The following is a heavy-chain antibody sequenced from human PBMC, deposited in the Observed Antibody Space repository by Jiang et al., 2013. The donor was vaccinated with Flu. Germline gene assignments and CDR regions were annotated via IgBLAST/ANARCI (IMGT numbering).Heavy chain of an antibody. V-gene: IGHV4-61*02. CDR3: AGLYGHFDY. CDR1: GDSISSSSYH. Sequence: GPGLVKPSQTLSLTCTVSGDSISSSSYHWSWIRQPAGKGLEWIGRIFASGATNYNPSLKSRVTISQDTSKNQFSLKLSSVTATDTAIYYCAGLYGHFDYWGQGALVTVSS. D-gene: IGHD3-10*01. J-gene: IGHJ4*02. CDR2: IFASGAT.